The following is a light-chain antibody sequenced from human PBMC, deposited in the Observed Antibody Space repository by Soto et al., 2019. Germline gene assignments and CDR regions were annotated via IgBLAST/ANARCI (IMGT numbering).Light chain of an antibody. CDR3: QQLNNYPST. V-gene: IGKV1-9*01. Sequence: DIQMTQSPYTLSASVRDRVTITCRASQDISSYLGWYQQKPGKAPKLLIYAASTLQSGVPSRFSGSGSVTDFTLTINSLQPEDFATYFCQQLNNYPSTFGGGTKVDIK. CDR1: QDISSY. J-gene: IGKJ4*01. CDR2: AAS.